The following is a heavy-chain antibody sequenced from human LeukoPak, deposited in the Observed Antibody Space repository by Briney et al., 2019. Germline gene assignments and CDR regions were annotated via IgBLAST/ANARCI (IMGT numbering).Heavy chain of an antibody. CDR3: ARDQPNDSSGYYYGSLDY. Sequence: SVKVSCKSSGGTFSSYAISWVRQAPGQGLEWMGGFIPIFGTANYAQKFQGRVTITVDESTSTAYMELSSLRSEDTAVYYCARDQPNDSSGYYYGSLDYWGQGTLVTVSS. CDR1: GGTFSSYA. J-gene: IGHJ4*02. D-gene: IGHD3-22*01. V-gene: IGHV1-69*13. CDR2: FIPIFGTA.